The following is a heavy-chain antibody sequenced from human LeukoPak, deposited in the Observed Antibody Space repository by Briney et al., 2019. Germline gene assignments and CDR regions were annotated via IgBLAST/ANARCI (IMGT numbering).Heavy chain of an antibody. Sequence: GRSLRLSCAASGFTLSSYAMHWVRQAPSKWLEWVAVISYDGSNKYYADSVKGRFTISRDNSKNTLYLQMNSLRAEETAVYYCARDRAMGRYFDWLLWDAFDIWGQGTMVTVSS. CDR1: GFTLSSYA. CDR3: ARDRAMGRYFDWLLWDAFDI. J-gene: IGHJ3*02. CDR2: ISYDGSNK. V-gene: IGHV3-30*04. D-gene: IGHD3-9*01.